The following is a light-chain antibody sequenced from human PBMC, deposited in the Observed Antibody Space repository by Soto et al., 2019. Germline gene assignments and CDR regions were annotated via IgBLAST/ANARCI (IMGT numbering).Light chain of an antibody. V-gene: IGKV1-6*01. CDR2: AAS. J-gene: IGKJ1*01. Sequence: AVQMTQSPSSLSESVGDIVTITCRASQGIRNDLAWYQQKPGRAPRLLIFAASTLQSGVPSRFSGSGAGTDFTLTISSLQPEDFATYYCLQAYNYPRTFGQGTKV. CDR3: LQAYNYPRT. CDR1: QGIRND.